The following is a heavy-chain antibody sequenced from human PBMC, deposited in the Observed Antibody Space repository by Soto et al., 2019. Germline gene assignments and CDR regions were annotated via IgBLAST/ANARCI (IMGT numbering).Heavy chain of an antibody. Sequence: GESLKISCAASGFTFSSYGMHWVRQAPGKGLEWVAVIWYDGSNKYYADSVKGRFTISRDNSKNTLYLQMNSLRAEDTAVYYCARDYGSGSYQDAFDIWGQGTMVTVSS. CDR1: GFTFSSYG. CDR2: IWYDGSNK. J-gene: IGHJ3*02. D-gene: IGHD3-10*01. CDR3: ARDYGSGSYQDAFDI. V-gene: IGHV3-33*01.